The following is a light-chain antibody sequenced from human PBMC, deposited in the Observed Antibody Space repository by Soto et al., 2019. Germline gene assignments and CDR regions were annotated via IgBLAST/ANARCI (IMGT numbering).Light chain of an antibody. V-gene: IGKV3-20*01. CDR1: QSVGSMY. J-gene: IGKJ4*01. CDR3: QQYASSRLLT. Sequence: EIVLTQSPGTLSLSPGERATLSCRASQSVGSMYVAWYQQNLGQAPRLLIYGASSRAPGSPGRWSGSGSGTDFSLRISRLEPEDFAVYYCQQYASSRLLTFGGGTKVEIK. CDR2: GAS.